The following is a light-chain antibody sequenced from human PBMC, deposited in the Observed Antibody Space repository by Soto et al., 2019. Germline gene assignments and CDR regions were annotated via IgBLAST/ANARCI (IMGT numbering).Light chain of an antibody. Sequence: NFMLTQPHSVSESPGKTVTISCTRSSGRIASNFVQWYQQRPGSAPTTVIYEDNQRPSGVPDRFSGSIDSSSNSASLTISGLRTEDEADYYCQSYDGSGVVFGGGTKLTVL. J-gene: IGLJ2*01. CDR1: SGRIASNF. V-gene: IGLV6-57*04. CDR2: EDN. CDR3: QSYDGSGVV.